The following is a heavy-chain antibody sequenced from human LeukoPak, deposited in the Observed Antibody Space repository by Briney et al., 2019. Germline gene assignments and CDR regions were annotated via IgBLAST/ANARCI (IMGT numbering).Heavy chain of an antibody. Sequence: PSETLSLTCSVSGGSISSGGYYWSWIRQHPGKGLEWIGYIYYSGSTFYNPSLKSRVSISVDTSKNQFSLKLNSVTAADTAVYYCAKDRRFGESWGDAFDIWGQGTMVTVSS. CDR1: GGSISSGGYY. CDR2: IYYSGST. CDR3: AKDRRFGESWGDAFDI. V-gene: IGHV4-31*03. D-gene: IGHD3-10*01. J-gene: IGHJ3*02.